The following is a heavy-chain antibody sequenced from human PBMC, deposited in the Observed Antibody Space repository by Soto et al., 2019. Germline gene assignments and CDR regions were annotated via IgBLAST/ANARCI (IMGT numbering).Heavy chain of an antibody. Sequence: PSVKVSCKASGYAFTSYDINWVRQATGQGLEWMGWMNPNSGNTGYAQKFQGRATMTRNTSISTAYMELSSLRSEDTAVYYCARGVGIAVAGRVFYYWGQGTLVTVSS. CDR1: GYAFTSYD. D-gene: IGHD6-19*01. CDR3: ARGVGIAVAGRVFYY. J-gene: IGHJ4*02. CDR2: MNPNSGNT. V-gene: IGHV1-8*01.